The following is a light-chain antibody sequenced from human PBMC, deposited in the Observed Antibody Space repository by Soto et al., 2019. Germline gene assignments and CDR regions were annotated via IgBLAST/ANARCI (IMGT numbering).Light chain of an antibody. J-gene: IGKJ2*01. CDR3: QQYGSSPYT. V-gene: IGKV3-20*01. CDR1: QSVTSNY. CDR2: GAS. Sequence: EIVLTQSPGTLPLSPGERATLSCRASQSVTSNYLTWFQQKPGQAPRLLIFGASSRATSIPDWFSGSWSGTDFPLTITRLEPEDFAVYYCQQYGSSPYTFGQGTKLEIK.